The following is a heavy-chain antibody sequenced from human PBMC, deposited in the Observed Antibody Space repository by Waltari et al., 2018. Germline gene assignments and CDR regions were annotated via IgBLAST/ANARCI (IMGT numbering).Heavy chain of an antibody. J-gene: IGHJ4*02. Sequence: QVRLEQWGAGLLKPSETLSLTCAVYGGSLNNRYWIWISQSPGKGLGWLGEISHSGRTQFNPAAKRRVIISVDTAKSQFSHILASVNAADTAVYYCARGGSTPMIIAYWGQGTQVTVSS. CDR1: GGSLNNRY. CDR3: ARGGSTPMIIAY. CDR2: ISHSGRT. D-gene: IGHD3-16*01. V-gene: IGHV4-34*02.